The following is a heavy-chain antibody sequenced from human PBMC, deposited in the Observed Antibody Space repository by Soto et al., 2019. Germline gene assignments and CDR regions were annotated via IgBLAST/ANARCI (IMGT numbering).Heavy chain of an antibody. D-gene: IGHD2-15*01. CDR1: GYTFTSYA. V-gene: IGHV1-3*01. Sequence: ASVKVSCKASGYTFTSYAMHWVRQAPGQRLEWMGWINAGNGKKKNSQKIQGRVTITRDTSASTAYIKQSNLRTEDTAVYYCARDLGGWPDYWGQGTLVTVS. J-gene: IGHJ4*02. CDR2: INAGNGKK. CDR3: ARDLGGWPDY.